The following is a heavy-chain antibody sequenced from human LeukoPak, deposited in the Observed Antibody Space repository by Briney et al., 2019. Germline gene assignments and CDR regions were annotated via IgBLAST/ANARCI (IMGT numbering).Heavy chain of an antibody. J-gene: IGHJ4*02. V-gene: IGHV4-34*01. CDR3: ARGRGWLQLGFGYYFDY. CDR1: GGSFSGYY. Sequence: SETLSLTCAVYGGSFSGYYWSWIRQPPGKGLEWIGEFIHSGSTNYNPSLKSRVTISVDTSKNQFSLKLSSVTAADTAVYYCARGRGWLQLGFGYYFDYWGQGTLVTVSS. CDR2: FIHSGST. D-gene: IGHD5-24*01.